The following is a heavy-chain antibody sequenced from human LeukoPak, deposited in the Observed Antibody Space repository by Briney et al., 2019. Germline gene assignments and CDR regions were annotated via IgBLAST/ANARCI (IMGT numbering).Heavy chain of an antibody. CDR3: ARDGYGDYVSGPLDAFDI. V-gene: IGHV3-30-3*01. D-gene: IGHD4-17*01. Sequence: PGRSLRLSCAASGFTFSSYAMHWVRQAPGKGLEWVAVISYDGSNKYYADSVKGRFTISRDNSKNTLYLQMNSLRAEDTAVYYCARDGYGDYVSGPLDAFDIWGQGTMVTVSS. J-gene: IGHJ3*02. CDR2: ISYDGSNK. CDR1: GFTFSSYA.